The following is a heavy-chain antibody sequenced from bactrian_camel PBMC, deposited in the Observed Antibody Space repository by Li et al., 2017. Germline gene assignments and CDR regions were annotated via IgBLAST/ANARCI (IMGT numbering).Heavy chain of an antibody. D-gene: IGHD3*01. CDR1: GNIYSNMC. Sequence: VESGGDSVQAGGSLRLSCGVSGNIYSNMCMGWFRQAPGKAREGVLVIYDGGDFAYQSDSVKGRSTISQDSATNTTVYLQMNSLKPEDTAMYYCAAGTRREHGGMRYCEYNYWGQGTQVTVS. CDR2: IYDGGDFA. J-gene: IGHJ4*01. CDR3: AAGTRREHGGMRYCEYNY. V-gene: IGHV3S40*01.